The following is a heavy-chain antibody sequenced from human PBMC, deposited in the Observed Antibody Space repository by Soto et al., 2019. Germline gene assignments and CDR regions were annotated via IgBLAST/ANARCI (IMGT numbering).Heavy chain of an antibody. CDR2: IKSKTDGGTT. CDR3: TTRGVAAYKYGMDV. V-gene: IGHV3-15*01. J-gene: IGHJ6*02. Sequence: GGSLRLSCAASGFTFSNAWMSWVRQAPGKGLEWVGRIKSKTDGGTTDYAAPVKGRFTISRDDSKNTLYLQMNSLKTEDTAVYYCTTRGVAAYKYGMDVWGQGTTVTVYS. CDR1: GFTFSNAW. D-gene: IGHD6-6*01.